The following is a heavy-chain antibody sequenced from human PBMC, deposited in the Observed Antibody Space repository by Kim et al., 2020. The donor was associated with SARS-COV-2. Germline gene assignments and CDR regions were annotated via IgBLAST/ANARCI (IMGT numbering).Heavy chain of an antibody. CDR2: ISSSSSYI. Sequence: GGSLRLSCAASGFTFSSYSMNWVRQAPGKGLEWVSSISSSSSYIYYADSVKGRFTISRDNAKNSLYLQMNSLRAEDTAVYYCARDLAIAVAGTEVQHWGQGTLVTVSS. V-gene: IGHV3-21*01. CDR3: ARDLAIAVAGTEVQH. J-gene: IGHJ1*01. D-gene: IGHD6-19*01. CDR1: GFTFSSYS.